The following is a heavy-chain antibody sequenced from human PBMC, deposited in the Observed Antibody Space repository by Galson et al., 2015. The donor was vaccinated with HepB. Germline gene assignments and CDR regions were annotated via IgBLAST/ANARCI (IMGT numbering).Heavy chain of an antibody. CDR1: GFTFSSYG. J-gene: IGHJ4*02. Sequence: SLRLSCAASGFTFSSYGMHWVRQAPGKGLEWVAVISYDGSNKYYADSVKGRFTISRDNSKNTLYLQMNSLRAEDTAVYYCAKLLAIPGGNFDYWGQGTLVTVSS. V-gene: IGHV3-30*18. D-gene: IGHD2-21*01. CDR3: AKLLAIPGGNFDY. CDR2: ISYDGSNK.